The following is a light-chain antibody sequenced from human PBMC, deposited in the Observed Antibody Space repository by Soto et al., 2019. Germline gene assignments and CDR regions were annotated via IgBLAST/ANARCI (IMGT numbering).Light chain of an antibody. CDR2: DAS. V-gene: IGKV3-11*01. Sequence: EIVLTQSPATLSLSPGERATLSCRASQSVSSYLAWYQQKPGQAPRLLIYDASKSATGIPARFSGSGSGTDFTLTISSLEPEDFAVYYCQQRSNWWTFGQGTTVEIK. CDR3: QQRSNWWT. CDR1: QSVSSY. J-gene: IGKJ1*01.